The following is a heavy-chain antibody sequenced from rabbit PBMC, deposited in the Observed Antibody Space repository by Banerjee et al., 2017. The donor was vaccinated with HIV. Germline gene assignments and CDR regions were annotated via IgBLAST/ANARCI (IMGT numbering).Heavy chain of an antibody. V-gene: IGHV1S45*01. D-gene: IGHD4-2*01. CDR1: GFSFNTNYY. CDR3: ARGSAYAGAGYAL. J-gene: IGHJ3*01. Sequence: QEQLVESGGDLVKPGASLTLTCTASGFSFNTNYYISWVRQAPGKGLEWIGCIAIGSGSSYYASWAIGRFTTSKTSSTTVTLQMTSLTAADTATCFCARGSAYAGAGYALWGQGTLVTVS. CDR2: IAIGSGSS.